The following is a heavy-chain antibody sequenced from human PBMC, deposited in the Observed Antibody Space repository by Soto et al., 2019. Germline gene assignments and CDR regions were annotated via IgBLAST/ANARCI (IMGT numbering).Heavy chain of an antibody. V-gene: IGHV5-51*01. J-gene: IGHJ4*02. CDR2: IFPDDSDT. Sequence: PGESLKISCKASGFTFTDYWIGWLRQMPGKGLEWMGIIFPDDSDTKYSPTFQGQVIISADRSITTAYLQMSSLKASDTAIYYCARPEIPTRSTDYDHPFDLWGQGTLVTVSS. CDR1: GFTFTDYW. CDR3: ARPEIPTRSTDYDHPFDL. D-gene: IGHD3-22*01.